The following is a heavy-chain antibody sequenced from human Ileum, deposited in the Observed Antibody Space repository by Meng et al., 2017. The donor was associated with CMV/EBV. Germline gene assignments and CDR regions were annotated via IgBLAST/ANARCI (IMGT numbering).Heavy chain of an antibody. Sequence: GQLRQGGEGLLKPSGTLSLTCAVYGESFSGDYWSWIRQPPGKGLEWVGEINQSGGTNYNPSLKSRVTISADTSKNQFSLKLTSLTAADTAVYYCAILTTVTTHSFYHYYMDVWGEGTPVTVFS. D-gene: IGHD4-11*01. J-gene: IGHJ6*03. CDR1: GESFSGDY. V-gene: IGHV4-34*01. CDR3: AILTTVTTHSFYHYYMDV. CDR2: INQSGGT.